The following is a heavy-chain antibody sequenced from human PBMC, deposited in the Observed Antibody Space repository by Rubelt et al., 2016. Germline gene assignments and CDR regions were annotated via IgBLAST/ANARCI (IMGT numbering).Heavy chain of an antibody. J-gene: IGHJ3*02. CDR2: IYWDDDQ. Sequence: QITLKESGPSLVQPTQTLTLTCSFSGFTLTTNGVSVGWVRQPPGKALEWLALIYWDDDQRYRPSLQSRLPITRDTSGDQVVLKMTNRQTVDTGTYYCVHGVQRRYMEQTHAFNIWGLGTKVTVSS. V-gene: IGHV2-5*02. CDR3: VHGVQRRYMEQTHAFNI. D-gene: IGHD5-24*01. CDR1: GFTLTTNGVS.